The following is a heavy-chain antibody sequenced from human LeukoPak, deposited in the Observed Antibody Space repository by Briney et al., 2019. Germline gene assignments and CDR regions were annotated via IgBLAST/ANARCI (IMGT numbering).Heavy chain of an antibody. CDR3: AKDYLSNWYKWFDP. CDR1: GFTFSSYA. V-gene: IGHV3-23*01. Sequence: GGSLRLSCAASGFTFSSYAISWVRQAPGKGLEWVSAISGSGGSTYYADSVKGRFTISRDNSKNTMYLQMNSLRAEDTAVYYCAKDYLSNWYKWFDPWGQGTLVIVSS. CDR2: ISGSGGST. D-gene: IGHD6-13*01. J-gene: IGHJ5*02.